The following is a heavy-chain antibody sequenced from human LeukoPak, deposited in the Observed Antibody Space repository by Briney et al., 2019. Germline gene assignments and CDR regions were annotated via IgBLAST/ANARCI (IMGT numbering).Heavy chain of an antibody. J-gene: IGHJ4*02. Sequence: GGSLRLSCAASGFTVSSNYMSWVRQAPGKGLEWVSVIYSGGSTYYADSVKGRFTISRDNSKNTLYLQMNSLRAEDTAVYYCARVGDSGYYYSDHYFDYWGQGTLVTVSS. CDR2: IYSGGST. CDR3: ARVGDSGYYYSDHYFDY. V-gene: IGHV3-66*01. D-gene: IGHD3-22*01. CDR1: GFTVSSNY.